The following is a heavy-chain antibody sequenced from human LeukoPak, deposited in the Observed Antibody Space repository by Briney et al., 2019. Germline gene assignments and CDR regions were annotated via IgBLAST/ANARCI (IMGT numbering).Heavy chain of an antibody. CDR2: IYNSGST. CDR3: ARQFDN. V-gene: IGHV4-39*01. Sequence: SETLSLTCTVSGGSISGSTYSWGGIRQPPGKGLEWIGTIYNSGSTDYNPSLKSRVTISVDTSKNQFSLKMSSVTAADTGVYYCARQFDNWGQGTLVTVSS. CDR1: GGSISGSTYS. J-gene: IGHJ4*02.